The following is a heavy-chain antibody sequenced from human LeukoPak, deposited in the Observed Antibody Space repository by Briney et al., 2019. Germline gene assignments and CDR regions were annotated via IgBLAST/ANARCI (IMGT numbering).Heavy chain of an antibody. CDR2: VYYSGGT. CDR3: ARDKNYDFWSGYPDY. CDR1: GGSINSYY. Sequence: SSETLSLTCTVSGGSINSYYWSWIRQPPGKGLEWIGQVYYSGGTNYNPSLKSRVSISVDTSKNQFSLKLSSVTAADTAVYYCARDKNYDFWSGYPDYWGQGTLVTVSS. V-gene: IGHV4-59*12. D-gene: IGHD3-3*01. J-gene: IGHJ4*02.